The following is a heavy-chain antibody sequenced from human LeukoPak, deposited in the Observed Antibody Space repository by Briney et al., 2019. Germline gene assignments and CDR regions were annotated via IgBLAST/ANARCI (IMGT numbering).Heavy chain of an antibody. J-gene: IGHJ5*02. CDR2: INPNSGDT. CDR1: VYTLTLYY. V-gene: IGHV1-2*02. CDR3: ARTITLTTAWFDP. Sequence: ASVTVSYKSSVYTLTLYYIHWVGQAPGQGLEWMGWINPNSGDTNYVEEFQGRVTMTRDTSISTAYMELSGLRSDDTAIYYCARTITLTTAWFDPWGQGTLVSVSS. D-gene: IGHD4-17*01.